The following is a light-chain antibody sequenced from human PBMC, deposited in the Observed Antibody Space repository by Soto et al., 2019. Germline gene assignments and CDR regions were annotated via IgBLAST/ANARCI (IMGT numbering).Light chain of an antibody. CDR1: QAISSW. CDR3: QHYNSYSEE. V-gene: IGKV1-5*03. J-gene: IGKJ1*01. CDR2: KAS. Sequence: DIQMTQSPSTLSGSVGDRVTITCRASQAISSWLAWYQQKPGKAPKLLIYKASTLKSGVPSRFSGRGSGMEFCVTMSSLQPDDFATNYYQHYNSYSEEFGQVTKFDIK.